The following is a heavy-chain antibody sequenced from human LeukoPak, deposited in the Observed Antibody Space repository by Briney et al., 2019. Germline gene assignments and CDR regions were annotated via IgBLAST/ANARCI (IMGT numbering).Heavy chain of an antibody. D-gene: IGHD2-15*01. J-gene: IGHJ6*02. Sequence: GGSLRLSCAASGFTFSSYWMSWVRQAPGKGLEWVANIKQDGSEKSYVDSVKGRFTISRDNAKNSLYLQMNSLRAEDTAVYYCARDRVVVVAATIHYYYYGMDVWGQGTTVTVSS. CDR1: GFTFSSYW. CDR2: IKQDGSEK. V-gene: IGHV3-7*01. CDR3: ARDRVVVVAATIHYYYYGMDV.